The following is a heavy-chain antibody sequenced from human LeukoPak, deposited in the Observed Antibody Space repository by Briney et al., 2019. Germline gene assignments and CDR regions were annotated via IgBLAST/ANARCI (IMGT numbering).Heavy chain of an antibody. D-gene: IGHD3-3*01. J-gene: IGHJ6*03. V-gene: IGHV4-38-2*02. CDR2: IYHSGST. Sequence: PSETLSLTCTVSGDSISSGYYWGWIRQPPGKGLEWIGSIYHSGSTYYNPSLKSRVTISVDTSKNQFSLKLSSVTAADTAVYYCARGGVVIRSHYMDVWGKGTTVTVSS. CDR3: ARGGVVIRSHYMDV. CDR1: GDSISSGYY.